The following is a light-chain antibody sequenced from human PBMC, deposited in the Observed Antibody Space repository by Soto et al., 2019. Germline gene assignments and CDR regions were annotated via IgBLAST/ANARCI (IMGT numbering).Light chain of an antibody. CDR2: GAT. CDR1: RSVSSS. Sequence: EIVLTQSPGTLSLSPGGRATLSCRASRSVSSSFLAWYQQKPGQAPRLLIYGATTRATGIPARFSGSGSGTEFILTISSVESEDFAIYYCQQHNDWPTFGQGTRLEIK. CDR3: QQHNDWPT. V-gene: IGKV3-15*01. J-gene: IGKJ5*01.